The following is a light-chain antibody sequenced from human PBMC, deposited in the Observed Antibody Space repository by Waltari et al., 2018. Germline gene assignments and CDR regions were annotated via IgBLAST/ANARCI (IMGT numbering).Light chain of an antibody. CDR2: NDN. Sequence: QSVLTQPPSASGTPGQRVIISGSGSSSNIGSNTVNWYQQLPGTAPKLFIYNDNQRPSGVPDRFSGSKSGTSASLTISGLQSEDEADYYCAAWDASLNGHYVFGTGTQVTVL. CDR1: SSNIGSNT. V-gene: IGLV1-44*01. CDR3: AAWDASLNGHYV. J-gene: IGLJ1*01.